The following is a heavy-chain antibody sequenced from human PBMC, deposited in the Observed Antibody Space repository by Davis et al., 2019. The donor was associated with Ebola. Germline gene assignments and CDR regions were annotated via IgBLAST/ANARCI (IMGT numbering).Heavy chain of an antibody. CDR3: ARDIPFSSYDY. CDR2: IGSDGIHA. Sequence: PGGSLRLSCAGPGFTFSSYTMNWVRQAPGKGLEWVSSIGSDGIHAFHADSVKGRFTISRDNAKNSLYLQMNSLRAEDTAVYYCARDIPFSSYDYWGQGTLVTVSS. V-gene: IGHV3-21*01. D-gene: IGHD4-11*01. J-gene: IGHJ4*02. CDR1: GFTFSSYT.